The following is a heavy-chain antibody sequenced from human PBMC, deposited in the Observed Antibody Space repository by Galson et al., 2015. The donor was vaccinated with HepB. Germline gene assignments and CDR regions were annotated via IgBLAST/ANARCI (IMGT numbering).Heavy chain of an antibody. CDR2: ISANGAGT. J-gene: IGHJ4*02. D-gene: IGHD6-19*01. Sequence: SLRLSCAASEFTFSNYGMNWVRQAPGKGLEWVSFISANGAGTNYADSVKGRFTISRDNSKNTLYLQMTSLRAEDTAVYYCAKDIPYSSGWRHTDTIDYWGQGTLVTVSS. CDR1: EFTFSNYG. V-gene: IGHV3-23*01. CDR3: AKDIPYSSGWRHTDTIDY.